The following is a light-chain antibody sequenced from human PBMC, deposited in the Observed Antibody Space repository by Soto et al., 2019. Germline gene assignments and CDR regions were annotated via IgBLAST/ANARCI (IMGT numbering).Light chain of an antibody. CDR3: HQYNTGLRT. J-gene: IGKJ1*01. Sequence: TVMTQSPATLSMSPGDRAALSCRASLNVATNMAWYQQKPGQAPRLLIYGASIRATDVPARFTGSGSGTEFTLTINNLQSEDFAVYYCHQYNTGLRTFGRGTRVEV. V-gene: IGKV3-15*01. CDR2: GAS. CDR1: LNVATN.